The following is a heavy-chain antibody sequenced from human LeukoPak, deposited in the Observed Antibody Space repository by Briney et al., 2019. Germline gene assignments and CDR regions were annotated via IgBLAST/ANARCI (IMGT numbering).Heavy chain of an antibody. J-gene: IGHJ4*02. Sequence: DSVKGRFTISRDNSKNTLYLEMNSLRAEDTAVYYCARDLERWLQLVDYWGQGTLVTVSS. V-gene: IGHV3-30*01. CDR3: ARDLERWLQLVDY. D-gene: IGHD5-24*01.